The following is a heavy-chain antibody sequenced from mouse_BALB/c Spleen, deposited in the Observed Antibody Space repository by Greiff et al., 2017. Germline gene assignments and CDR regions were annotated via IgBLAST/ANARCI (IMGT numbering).Heavy chain of an antibody. V-gene: IGHV1-20*01. CDR2: INPYNGDT. J-gene: IGHJ2*01. D-gene: IGHD1-2*01. Sequence: VQLQQSGPELVKPGASVKISCKASGYSFTGYFMNWVKQSHGKSLEWIGRINPYNGDTFYNQKFKGKATLTVDKSSSTAYMQLSSLTSEDSAVYFCARGGSITTATGVFDYWGQGTTLAVSS. CDR1: GYSFTGYF. CDR3: ARGGSITTATGVFDY.